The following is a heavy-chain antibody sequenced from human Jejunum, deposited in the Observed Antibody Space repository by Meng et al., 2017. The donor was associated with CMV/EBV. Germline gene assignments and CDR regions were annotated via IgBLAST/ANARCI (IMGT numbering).Heavy chain of an antibody. Sequence: QVPLPQARPRLVKPSQTLSLLCAISGDSVSSKSAAWNWIRQSPSRGLEWLGRAYYRSKWFYDYALSVKSRININPDTSKNRFSLQLNSVTPEDTAVYYCARGLYDSSWSTFDYWGQGTLVTVSS. CDR1: GDSVSSKSAA. V-gene: IGHV6-1*01. D-gene: IGHD6-13*01. J-gene: IGHJ4*02. CDR2: AYYRSKWFY. CDR3: ARGLYDSSWSTFDY.